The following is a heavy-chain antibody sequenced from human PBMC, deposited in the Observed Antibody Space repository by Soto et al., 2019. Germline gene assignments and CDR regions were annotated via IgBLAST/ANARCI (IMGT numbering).Heavy chain of an antibody. D-gene: IGHD4-17*01. V-gene: IGHV4-59*01. CDR2: IYYSGST. Sequence: QVQLQESGPGLVKPSETLSLTCTVSGGSISSYYWSWIRQPPGKGLEWIGYIYYSGSTNYNPSLMSRVTISVDTSKNQFSLKLSSVTAADTAVYYCARDIGATVTGFDYWGQGTLVTVSS. CDR1: GGSISSYY. CDR3: ARDIGATVTGFDY. J-gene: IGHJ4*02.